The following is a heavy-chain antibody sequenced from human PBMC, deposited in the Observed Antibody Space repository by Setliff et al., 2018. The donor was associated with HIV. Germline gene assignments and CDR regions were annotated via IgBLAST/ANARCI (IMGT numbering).Heavy chain of an antibody. CDR1: GASISSGGYY. CDR3: ARERQDDSRGYAYYYYMDV. V-gene: IGHV4-31*03. CDR2: IYYSGCI. Sequence: LSETLSLTCTVSGASISSGGYYWSWIRQLPGKGLEWIGYIYYSGCIYYNPSLKSRVTISVDTSKNQFSLKLSSVTAADTAVYYCARERQDDSRGYAYYYYMDVWGKGTTVTVSS. J-gene: IGHJ6*03. D-gene: IGHD3-22*01.